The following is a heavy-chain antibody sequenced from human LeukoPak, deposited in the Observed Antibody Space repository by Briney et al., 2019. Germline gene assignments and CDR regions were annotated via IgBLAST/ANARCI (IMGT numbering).Heavy chain of an antibody. CDR3: ARESIVVVPAAIRPTPGWFDP. D-gene: IGHD2-2*02. CDR2: IYHSGST. CDR1: GGSISSSNW. J-gene: IGHJ5*02. Sequence: SGTLSLTCAVSGGSISSSNWWSWVRQPPGKGLEWIGEIYHSGSTNYNPSLKSRVTISVDKSKNQFSLKLSSVTAADTAVYYCARESIVVVPAAIRPTPGWFDPWGQGTLVTVSS. V-gene: IGHV4-4*02.